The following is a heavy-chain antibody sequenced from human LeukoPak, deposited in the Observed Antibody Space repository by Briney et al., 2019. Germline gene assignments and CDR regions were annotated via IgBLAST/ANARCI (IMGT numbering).Heavy chain of an antibody. CDR1: GYTFTSYY. J-gene: IGHJ4*02. CDR2: INPSGGST. CDR3: ARTVGDLWELLNYFDY. D-gene: IGHD1-26*01. V-gene: IGHV1-46*01. Sequence: GGSLRLSCAASGYTFTSYYMHWVRQAPGQGLEWMGIINPSGGSTSYAQKFQGRVTMTRDTSTSTVYMELSSLRSEDTAVYYCARTVGDLWELLNYFDYWGQGTLVTVSS.